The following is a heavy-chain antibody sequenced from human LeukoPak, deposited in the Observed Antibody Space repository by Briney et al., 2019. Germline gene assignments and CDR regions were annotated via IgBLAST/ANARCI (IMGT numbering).Heavy chain of an antibody. CDR1: GYTFTSYY. J-gene: IGHJ4*02. CDR3: ARGPSLIFPNDY. V-gene: IGHV1-2*02. D-gene: IGHD3/OR15-3a*01. CDR2: INPNSGGT. Sequence: ASVKVSCKASGYTFTSYYMHWVRQAPGQGLEWMGWINPNSGGTNYAQKFQGRVTMTRDTSISTAYMELSRLRSDDTAVYYCARGPSLIFPNDYWGQGTLVTVSS.